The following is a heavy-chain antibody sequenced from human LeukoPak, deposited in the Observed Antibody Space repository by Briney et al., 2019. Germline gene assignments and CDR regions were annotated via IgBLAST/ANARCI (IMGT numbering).Heavy chain of an antibody. J-gene: IGHJ4*02. CDR1: GFTFSSYA. CDR2: ISGSGGST. D-gene: IGHD6-19*01. CDR3: AKDGRYSSGSPFHY. V-gene: IGHV3-23*01. Sequence: GGSLRLSCAASGFTFSSYAMSWARQAPGKGLEWVSAISGSGGSTYYADSVKGRFTISRDNSKNTLYLQMNSLRAEDTAVYYCAKDGRYSSGSPFHYWGQGTLVTVSS.